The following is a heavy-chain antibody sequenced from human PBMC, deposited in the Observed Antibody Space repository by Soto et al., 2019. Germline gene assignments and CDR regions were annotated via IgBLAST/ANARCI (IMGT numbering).Heavy chain of an antibody. V-gene: IGHV1-69*13. CDR2: VIPIFGTS. J-gene: IGHJ6*02. CDR1: GGTFSTYA. Sequence: SVKVSCKASGGTFSTYAISWVRQAPGQGLEWMGGVIPIFGTSTYAQNFQGRVTITADESTSTAYMELSRLRSEDTAVYYCARVRVVGATRLYYHYGLDVWGQGTTVTVSS. CDR3: ARVRVVGATRLYYHYGLDV. D-gene: IGHD1-26*01.